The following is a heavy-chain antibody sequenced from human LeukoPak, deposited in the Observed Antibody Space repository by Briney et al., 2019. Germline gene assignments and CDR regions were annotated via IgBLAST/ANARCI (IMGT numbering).Heavy chain of an antibody. CDR1: GGSASRGSYD. J-gene: IGHJ4*02. D-gene: IGHD3-10*01. CDR3: ARDRGPMDY. V-gene: IGHV4-61*01. Sequence: SGTLSLTCTLSGGSASRGSYDGSWIRRPPGKGLEWIGYIYYSGSTNYNPSLKSRVTISVDTSKNQFSLRLSSVTAADTAVYYCARDRGPMDYWGQGTLVTVSS. CDR2: IYYSGST.